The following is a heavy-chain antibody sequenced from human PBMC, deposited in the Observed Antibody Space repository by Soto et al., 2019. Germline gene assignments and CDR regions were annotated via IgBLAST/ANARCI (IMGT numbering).Heavy chain of an antibody. CDR2: MNPNSGNT. CDR1: GYTFTSYD. J-gene: IGHJ4*02. Sequence: QVQLVQSGAEVKKPGASVKVSCKASGYTFTSYDINWVRQATGQGLEWMGWMNPNSGNTGYAQKFPGRVTMTRDIPISTAYMELSSVRSADTAVYSCARGIKAVVAPIRSDFAYWGQGTLVTVSS. V-gene: IGHV1-8*01. CDR3: ARGIKAVVAPIRSDFAY. D-gene: IGHD5-12*01.